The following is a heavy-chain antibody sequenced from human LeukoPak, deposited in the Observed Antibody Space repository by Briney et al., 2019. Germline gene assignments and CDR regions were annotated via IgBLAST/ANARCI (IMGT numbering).Heavy chain of an antibody. Sequence: SETLSLTCTVSGGSISGYYWSWIRQPPGKGLEWTGYIYYSGSTNYNPSLKSRVTISVDTSKNQFSLKLSSVTAADTAVYYCARADCGGDCYNPTFDYWGQGTLVTVSS. J-gene: IGHJ4*02. V-gene: IGHV4-59*01. D-gene: IGHD2-21*02. CDR2: IYYSGST. CDR3: ARADCGGDCYNPTFDY. CDR1: GGSISGYY.